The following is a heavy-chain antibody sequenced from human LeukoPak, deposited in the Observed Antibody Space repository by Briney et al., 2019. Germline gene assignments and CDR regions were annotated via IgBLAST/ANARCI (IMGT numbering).Heavy chain of an antibody. CDR3: ATVYKDWNWDATFDY. Sequence: ASVKVSCKVSGYTLTELSMHWVRQAPGKGLEWMGGFDPEDDEIIYAQKFQGRVTMTEDTSTDTAYMELSSLRSEDTAVYYCATVYKDWNWDATFDYWGQGTLVTVSS. CDR1: GYTLTELS. V-gene: IGHV1-24*01. D-gene: IGHD1-7*01. J-gene: IGHJ4*02. CDR2: FDPEDDEI.